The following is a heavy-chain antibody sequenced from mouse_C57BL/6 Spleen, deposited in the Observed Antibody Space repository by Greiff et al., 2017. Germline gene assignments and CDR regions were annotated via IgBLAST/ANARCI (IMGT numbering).Heavy chain of an antibody. CDR1: GYTFTNYW. Sequence: QVQLQQSGAELVRPGTSVKMSCKASGYTFTNYWIGWAKQRPGHGLEWIGDIYPGGGYTNYNEKFKGKATLTADKSSSTAYMQFCSLTSENSAIYYCAKRYYGIIEIVYWGEGTPLSDSS. V-gene: IGHV1-63*01. D-gene: IGHD1-1*01. CDR2: IYPGGGYT. CDR3: AKRYYGIIEIVY. J-gene: IGHJ2*01.